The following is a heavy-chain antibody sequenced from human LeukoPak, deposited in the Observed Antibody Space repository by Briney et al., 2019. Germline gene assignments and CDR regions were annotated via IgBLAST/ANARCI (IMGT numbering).Heavy chain of an antibody. V-gene: IGHV3-49*04. Sequence: GGSLRLSCTVSGFTFGDYTMSWVRQAPGKGLEWVGFIRSKAYGGTTEYAASVKGRFTISRDDSKNTLYLEMDNLQTEDTALYYCTTDGVGIEGATYDNWGQGTLVTVSS. CDR2: IRSKAYGGTT. D-gene: IGHD1-26*01. CDR1: GFTFGDYT. CDR3: TTDGVGIEGATYDN. J-gene: IGHJ4*02.